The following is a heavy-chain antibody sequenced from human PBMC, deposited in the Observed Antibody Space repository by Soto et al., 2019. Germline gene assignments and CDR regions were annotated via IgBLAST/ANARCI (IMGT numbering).Heavy chain of an antibody. D-gene: IGHD6-13*01. CDR2: INPSGGST. J-gene: IGHJ4*02. CDR3: ARDGIAAAGVDY. CDR1: GYTFTSYY. V-gene: IGHV1-46*03. Sequence: QVQLVQSGAEVKKPGASVKVSCKASGYTFTSYYMHWVRQAPGQGLEWMGIINPSGGSTSYAQKFQGRXXMXRAXSTSTVYMELSSLRSEDTAVYYCARDGIAAAGVDYWGQGTLVTVSS.